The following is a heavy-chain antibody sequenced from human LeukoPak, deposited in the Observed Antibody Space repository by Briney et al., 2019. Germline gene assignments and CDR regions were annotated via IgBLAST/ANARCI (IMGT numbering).Heavy chain of an antibody. Sequence: GASVKVSFKSSGYTFTSYDINWVRQATGQGLEWMGWMNPNSGNTGYAQKFQGRVTMTRNTSISTAYMELSSLRSEDTAVYYCARGHYYDSSGYYSDAFDIWGQGTMVTVSS. CDR2: MNPNSGNT. J-gene: IGHJ3*02. V-gene: IGHV1-8*01. CDR1: GYTFTSYD. D-gene: IGHD3-22*01. CDR3: ARGHYYDSSGYYSDAFDI.